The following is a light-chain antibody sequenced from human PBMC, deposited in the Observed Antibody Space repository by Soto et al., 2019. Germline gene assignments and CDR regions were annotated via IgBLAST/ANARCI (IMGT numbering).Light chain of an antibody. CDR1: QSVSSSY. J-gene: IGKJ1*01. CDR3: QQYGSSSWT. CDR2: GAS. Sequence: EIVLTQSPGTLSLSPGERATLSCGASQSVSSSYLAWYQQQPGQAPRLLICGASSRATGIPDRFSGSGSGTDFTLTISRLEPEDFAVYYCQQYGSSSWTFGQGTKVDI. V-gene: IGKV3-20*01.